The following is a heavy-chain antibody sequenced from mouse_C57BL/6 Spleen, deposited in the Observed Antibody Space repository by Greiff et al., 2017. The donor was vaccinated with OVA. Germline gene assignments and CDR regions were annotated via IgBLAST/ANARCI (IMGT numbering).Heavy chain of an antibody. CDR3: ERRDGGGYFDD. CDR2: IYPGDGDT. Sequence: VKLLEPGPELVKPGASVKISCKASGYAFSSSWMNWVKQRPGKGLEWIGRIYPGDGDTNYNGKFKGKATLTVDKSSSTAYMQLSSLTSEDSAVYSCERRDGGGYFDDWGQGTTLTVSS. V-gene: IGHV1-82*01. CDR1: GYAFSSSW. D-gene: IGHD3-3*01. J-gene: IGHJ2*01.